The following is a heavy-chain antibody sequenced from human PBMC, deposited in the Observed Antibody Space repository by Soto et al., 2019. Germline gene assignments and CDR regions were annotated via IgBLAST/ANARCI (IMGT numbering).Heavy chain of an antibody. CDR3: AREVGYVDYIGSDY. CDR1: GFTFSSYS. V-gene: IGHV3-21*01. J-gene: IGHJ4*02. Sequence: EVQLVESGGGLVKPGGSLRLSCAASGFTFSSYSMNWFRQAPGKGLEWVSSISSSSSYIYYADSLKGRFTISRDNAKNSLYLQMNSLRAEDTAVYYCAREVGYVDYIGSDYWGQGTLVTVSS. CDR2: ISSSSSYI. D-gene: IGHD4-17*01.